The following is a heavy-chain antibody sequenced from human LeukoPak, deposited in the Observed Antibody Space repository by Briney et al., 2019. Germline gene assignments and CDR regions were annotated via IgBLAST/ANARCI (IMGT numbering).Heavy chain of an antibody. CDR1: GFIFNNYW. D-gene: IGHD3-22*01. Sequence: GSLRLSCAASGFIFNNYWMHWVRQAPGKGLEWIGEMNPSGSTSYNPSLKSRVTISVDTSKNQFSLKLSSVTAADTAVYYCARGRQDVTMIVVVMTAVSYYLDVWGKGTTVTVS. J-gene: IGHJ6*03. CDR3: ARGRQDVTMIVVVMTAVSYYLDV. CDR2: MNPSGST. V-gene: IGHV4-34*01.